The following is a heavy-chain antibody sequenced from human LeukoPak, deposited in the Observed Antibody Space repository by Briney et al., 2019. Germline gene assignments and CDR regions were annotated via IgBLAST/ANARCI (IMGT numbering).Heavy chain of an antibody. J-gene: IGHJ4*02. D-gene: IGHD3-22*01. CDR1: GGTFSSYA. CDR2: IIPILGIA. CDR3: ARDYDSSGYLVY. V-gene: IGHV1-69*04. Sequence: ASVKVSCKASGGTFSSYAISWVRQAPGQVLEWMGRIIPILGIANYAQKFQGRVTITADKSTSTAYMELSSLRSEDTAVYYCARDYDSSGYLVYWGQGTLVTVSS.